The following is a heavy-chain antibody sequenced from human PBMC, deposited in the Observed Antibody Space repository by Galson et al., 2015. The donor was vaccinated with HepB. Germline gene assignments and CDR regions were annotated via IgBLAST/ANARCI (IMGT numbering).Heavy chain of an antibody. J-gene: IGHJ3*02. CDR2: IIPILGIA. Sequence: SVKVSCKASGGTFSSYAISWVRQAPGQGLEWMGRIIPILGIANYAQKFQGRVTITADKSTSTAYMELGSLRSEDTAVYYCARALGRIAPLGAFDIWGQGTMVTVSS. D-gene: IGHD3-16*01. V-gene: IGHV1-69*04. CDR3: ARALGRIAPLGAFDI. CDR1: GGTFSSYA.